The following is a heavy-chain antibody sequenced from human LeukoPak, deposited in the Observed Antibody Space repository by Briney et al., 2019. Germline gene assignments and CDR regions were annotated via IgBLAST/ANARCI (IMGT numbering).Heavy chain of an antibody. CDR3: AKNGGYYDTSKHLDY. Sequence: GGSLRLSCAASGFTFSSYWMSWVRQAPGKGLEWVANIKQDGSEKYYVDSVKGRFTISRDNAKNSLYLQMNSLRAEDTAVYYCAKNGGYYDTSKHLDYWGQGTLVTVSS. V-gene: IGHV3-7*01. CDR1: GFTFSSYW. D-gene: IGHD3-22*01. J-gene: IGHJ4*02. CDR2: IKQDGSEK.